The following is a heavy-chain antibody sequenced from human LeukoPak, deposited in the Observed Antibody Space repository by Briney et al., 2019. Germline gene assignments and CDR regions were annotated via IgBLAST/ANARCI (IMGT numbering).Heavy chain of an antibody. V-gene: IGHV1-46*01. J-gene: IGHJ5*02. CDR2: INPSGGST. CDR1: GYTFTSYY. CDR3: ARGDIVVVPAAIGDYNWFDP. D-gene: IGHD2-2*02. Sequence: ASVKVSCKASGYTFTSYYMHWLRQAPGQGLEWMGIINPSGGSTSYAQKFQGRVTMTRDTSTSTVYMELSSLRSEDTAVYYCARGDIVVVPAAIGDYNWFDPWGQGTLVTVSS.